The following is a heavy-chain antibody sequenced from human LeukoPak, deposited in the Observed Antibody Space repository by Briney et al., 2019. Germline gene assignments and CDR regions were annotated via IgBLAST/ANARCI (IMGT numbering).Heavy chain of an antibody. CDR1: GFTFSNAW. Sequence: GGSLRLSCAASGFTFSNAWMSWVRQAPGKGLEWVGRIKSKTDGGTADYAVPVKGRFTISRDDSKNTLYLQMSSLKTEDTAVYYCTTATRFLEWLSDYWGQGTLVTVSS. CDR3: TTATRFLEWLSDY. D-gene: IGHD3-3*01. J-gene: IGHJ4*02. CDR2: IKSKTDGGTA. V-gene: IGHV3-15*01.